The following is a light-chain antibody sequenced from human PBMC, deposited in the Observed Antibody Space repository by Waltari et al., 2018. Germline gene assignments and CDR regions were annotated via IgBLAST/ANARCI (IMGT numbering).Light chain of an antibody. Sequence: DIQMTQSPSSLSASVGDTVTVTCRASQNIRTYLNWYQEKTAKAPKLLIYGASTLQRGVPSRFRGSASGTEFTLTISSPQSEDFAVYYCQQYNNWPGTFGGGTKVEIK. V-gene: IGKV1-39*01. CDR1: QNIRTY. CDR2: GAS. CDR3: QQYNNWPGT. J-gene: IGKJ4*01.